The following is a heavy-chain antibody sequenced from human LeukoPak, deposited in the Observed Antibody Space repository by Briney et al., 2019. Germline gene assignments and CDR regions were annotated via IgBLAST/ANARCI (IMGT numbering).Heavy chain of an antibody. J-gene: IGHJ4*02. D-gene: IGHD2-15*01. CDR3: ARHRRYCRGTTCYSGHYY. CDR1: GFTASSNY. Sequence: GGSLRLSCAASGFTASSNYKSWLRQAPGKGLEWVSLIYSGGSTYYADSVKGRFTISRDNSKNILYLQMNSLRAEDTAVYYCARHRRYCRGTTCYSGHYYWGQGTLVTVSS. V-gene: IGHV3-53*01. CDR2: IYSGGST.